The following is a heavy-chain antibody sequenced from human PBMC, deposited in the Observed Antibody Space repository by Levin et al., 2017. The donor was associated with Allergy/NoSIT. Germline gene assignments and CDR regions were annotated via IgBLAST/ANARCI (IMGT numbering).Heavy chain of an antibody. CDR1: RFTFSDYY. CDR3: ARRRASYMDV. CDR2: ISSSSSST. V-gene: IGHV3-11*03. J-gene: IGHJ6*02. D-gene: IGHD6-6*01. Sequence: GESLKISCAASRFTFSDYYMFWIRQAPGKGLEWVSYISSSSSSTNYADSVKGRFTVSRDNAKNSLYLQMNSLRAEDTAIYYCARRRASYMDVWGQGTTVTVSS.